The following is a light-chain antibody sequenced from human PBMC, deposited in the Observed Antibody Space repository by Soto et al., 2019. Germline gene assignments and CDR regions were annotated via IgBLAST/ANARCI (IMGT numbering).Light chain of an antibody. Sequence: DIQLTQSPSSLSASVGDRVTITCQASEDIKSYLNWYQQKPGKAPQLLIHDASALDTGVPSRFSGSQSGTDFTLSISSLQPEDIATYYCQQYDYRPMYTFGQGTKLEIK. CDR1: EDIKSY. V-gene: IGKV1-33*01. CDR3: QQYDYRPMYT. J-gene: IGKJ2*01. CDR2: DAS.